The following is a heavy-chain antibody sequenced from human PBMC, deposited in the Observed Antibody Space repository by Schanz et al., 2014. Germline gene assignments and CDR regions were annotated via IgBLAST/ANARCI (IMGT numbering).Heavy chain of an antibody. CDR2: IHHIGST. D-gene: IGHD5-18*01. CDR1: TFTFDHYA. V-gene: IGHV4-31*02. Sequence: VHLLDSGGGLVQPGGSLRLSCSASTFTFDHYAMCWVRQHPGKGLEWIGGIHHIGSTYHNPSLRSRLTMSLDTSRNHFTLRLTAVSAADTAVYYCARARGYNYGLFDYWGLGTLVTVSS. CDR3: ARARGYNYGLFDY. J-gene: IGHJ4*01.